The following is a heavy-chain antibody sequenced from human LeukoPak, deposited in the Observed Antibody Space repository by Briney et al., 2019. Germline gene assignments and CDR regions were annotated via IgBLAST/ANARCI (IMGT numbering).Heavy chain of an antibody. Sequence: GESLRLSCVGSGFTFSRFWMNWVRQAPGKGLEWVANINQDGRAKYYVDSVKGRFIISRDNAKNSLYLQMNSLKAEDTALYFCAKGKPRGDYYGSGIYFYFDYWGQGALVTVSS. CDR1: GFTFSRFW. V-gene: IGHV3-7*03. D-gene: IGHD3-10*01. CDR3: AKGKPRGDYYGSGIYFYFDY. CDR2: INQDGRAK. J-gene: IGHJ4*02.